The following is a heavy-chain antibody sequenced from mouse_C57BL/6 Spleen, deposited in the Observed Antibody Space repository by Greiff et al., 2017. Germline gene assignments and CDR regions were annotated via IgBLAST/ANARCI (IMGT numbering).Heavy chain of an antibody. J-gene: IGHJ3*01. CDR2: IHPNSGST. CDR3: AREDEYDYDNAY. Sequence: QVQLQQPGAELVKPGASVKLSCKASGYTFTSYWMHWVKQRPGQGLEWIGMIHPNSGSTNYNEKFKSKATLTVDKSSSTAYMQLSSLTSEDSAVYYCAREDEYDYDNAYWGQGTLVTVSA. CDR1: GYTFTSYW. D-gene: IGHD2-4*01. V-gene: IGHV1-64*01.